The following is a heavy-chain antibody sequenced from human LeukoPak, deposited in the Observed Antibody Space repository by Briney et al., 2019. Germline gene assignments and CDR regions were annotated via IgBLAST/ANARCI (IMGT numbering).Heavy chain of an antibody. CDR1: GYTFTSYD. V-gene: IGHV1-8*01. CDR2: MNPNSGNT. Sequence: RAASVKVSCKASGYTFTSYDINWVRQATGQGLEWMGWMNPNSGNTGYAQKFQGRVTMTRNTSISTAYMELSSLRSEDAAVYYCARVDTRWLQLDDYWGQGTLVTVSS. D-gene: IGHD5-24*01. J-gene: IGHJ4*02. CDR3: ARVDTRWLQLDDY.